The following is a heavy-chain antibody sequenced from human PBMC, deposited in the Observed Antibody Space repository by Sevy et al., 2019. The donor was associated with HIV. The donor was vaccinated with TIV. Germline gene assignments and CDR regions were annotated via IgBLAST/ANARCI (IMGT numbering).Heavy chain of an antibody. J-gene: IGHJ2*01. CDR2: MNPNSGNT. V-gene: IGHV1-8*01. CDR3: ARGLSFSYAKRGDWVNRYFDL. Sequence: ASVKVSCKASGYTFDSHDINWIRQAPGQGLEWMGWMNPNSGNTGYAQRFQGRVTMTRTTSISTAYMELNGLRSEDTALYYCARGLSFSYAKRGDWVNRYFDLWGRGTLVTVSS. CDR1: GYTFDSHD. D-gene: IGHD2-21*01.